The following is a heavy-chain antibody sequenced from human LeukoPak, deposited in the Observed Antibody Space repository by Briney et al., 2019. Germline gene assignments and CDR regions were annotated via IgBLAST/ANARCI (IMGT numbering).Heavy chain of an antibody. Sequence: LEXIGYIYYSGSTNYNPSLKSRVTISVDTSKNQFSLKLSSVTAADTAVYYCARGLTTYDNWFDPWGQGTLVTVSS. D-gene: IGHD4-17*01. CDR2: IYYSGST. J-gene: IGHJ5*02. V-gene: IGHV4-59*09. CDR3: ARGLTTYDNWFDP.